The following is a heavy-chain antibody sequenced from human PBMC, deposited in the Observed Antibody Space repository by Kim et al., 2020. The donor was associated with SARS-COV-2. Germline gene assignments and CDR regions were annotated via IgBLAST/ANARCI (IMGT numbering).Heavy chain of an antibody. Sequence: GGSLRLSCAASGFTFSSYSMNWVRQAPGKGLEWVSSISSSSSYIYYAASVKGRFTISRDNAKNSLYLQMNSLRAEDTAVYYCARDVEYYGSGKDYYYYGMDVWGQGTTVTVSS. J-gene: IGHJ6*02. CDR3: ARDVEYYGSGKDYYYYGMDV. D-gene: IGHD3-10*01. CDR2: ISSSSSYI. CDR1: GFTFSSYS. V-gene: IGHV3-21*01.